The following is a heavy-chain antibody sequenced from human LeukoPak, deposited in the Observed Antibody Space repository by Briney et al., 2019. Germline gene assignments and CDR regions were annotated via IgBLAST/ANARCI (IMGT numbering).Heavy chain of an antibody. V-gene: IGHV4-34*01. D-gene: IGHD3-10*01. CDR3: ARLNVLLWFGELLENDY. CDR1: GGSFSGYY. Sequence: SETLSLTCAVYGGSFSGYYWSWIRQPPGKGLEWIGEINHSGSTNYNPSLKSRVTTSVDTSKNQFSLKLSSVTAADTAVYYCARLNVLLWFGELLENDYWGQGTLVTVSS. CDR2: INHSGST. J-gene: IGHJ4*02.